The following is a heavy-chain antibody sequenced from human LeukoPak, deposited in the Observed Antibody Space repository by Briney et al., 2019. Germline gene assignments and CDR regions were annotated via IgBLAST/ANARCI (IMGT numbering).Heavy chain of an antibody. J-gene: IGHJ6*03. CDR1: GFTFSDYY. CDR3: ARQIRYFDWLSSLSYYYYMDV. CDR2: INHSGST. D-gene: IGHD3-9*01. V-gene: IGHV4-34*01. Sequence: GSLRLSCAASGFTFSDYYMSWIRQPPGKGLEWIGEINHSGSTNYNPSLKSRVTISVDTSKNQFSLKLSSVTAADTAVYYCARQIRYFDWLSSLSYYYYMDVWGEGTTVTVSS.